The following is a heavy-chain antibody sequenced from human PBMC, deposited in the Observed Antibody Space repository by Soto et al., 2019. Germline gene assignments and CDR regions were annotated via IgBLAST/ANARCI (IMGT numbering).Heavy chain of an antibody. Sequence: PGESLKICCKGSGYSFTSYWIAWVCQMPGKGLEWMGTIYPGDSDTRYSPSFQGQVTISADKSISTAYLQWSSLKASDTAMYYCARHPGLTFXFDIWGQGTMVTVSS. J-gene: IGHJ3*02. V-gene: IGHV5-51*01. D-gene: IGHD2-21*02. CDR2: IYPGDSDT. CDR3: ARHPGLTFXFDI. CDR1: GYSFTSYW.